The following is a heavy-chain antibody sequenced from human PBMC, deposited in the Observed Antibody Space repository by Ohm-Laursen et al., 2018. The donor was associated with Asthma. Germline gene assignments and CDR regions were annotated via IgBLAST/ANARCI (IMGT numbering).Heavy chain of an antibody. CDR1: GFTFSSYG. D-gene: IGHD3-3*01. V-gene: IGHV3-33*01. CDR2: IWYDGSNK. Sequence: SLRLSCTASGFTFSSYGMHWVRQAPGKGLEWVAVIWYDGSNKYYADSVKGRFTISRDNSKNTLYLQMNSLRPDGTAVYYCARDVMEWYLPAFDFWGQGTLVTVSS. CDR3: ARDVMEWYLPAFDF. J-gene: IGHJ4*02.